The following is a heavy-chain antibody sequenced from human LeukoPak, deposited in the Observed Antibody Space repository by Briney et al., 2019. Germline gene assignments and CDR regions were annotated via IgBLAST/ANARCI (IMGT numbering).Heavy chain of an antibody. J-gene: IGHJ6*02. V-gene: IGHV3-66*01. CDR2: IYSGGST. D-gene: IGHD2-2*02. CDR1: GFTVSSNY. Sequence: PGGSLRLSCAASGFTVSSNYMSWVRQAPGKGLEWVSVIYSGGSTYYADSVKGRFTISRDNSKNTLYLQMNSLRAEDTAVYYCARDSQLLYQHPERISYYYYYGMDVWGQGTTVTVSS. CDR3: ARDSQLLYQHPERISYYYYYGMDV.